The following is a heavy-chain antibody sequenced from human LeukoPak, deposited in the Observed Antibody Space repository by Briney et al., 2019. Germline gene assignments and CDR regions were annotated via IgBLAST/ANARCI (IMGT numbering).Heavy chain of an antibody. V-gene: IGHV4-59*01. J-gene: IGHJ3*02. CDR1: GFTFSSYA. D-gene: IGHD3-22*01. CDR3: ARVDYYDSSAPAFDI. Sequence: GSLRLSCAASGFTFSSYAMSWIRQSPGKGLEWIGYIYNSGSTNCNPSLKSRVTISVDTSKNQFSLKLSSVTAADTAVYYCARVDYYDSSAPAFDIWGQGTMVTVSS. CDR2: IYNSGST.